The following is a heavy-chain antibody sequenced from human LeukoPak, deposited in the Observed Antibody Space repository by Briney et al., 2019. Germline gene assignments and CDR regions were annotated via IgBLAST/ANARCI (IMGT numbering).Heavy chain of an antibody. Sequence: PSETLSLTCTVSGGSISSGDYYWSWIRQPPGKGLEWIGYIYYSGSTYYNPSLKSRVTISVDTSKNQFSLKLSSVTAADTAVYYCARDPPLARYYFDYWGQGTLVTVSS. V-gene: IGHV4-30-4*01. D-gene: IGHD4-17*01. CDR2: IYYSGST. CDR3: ARDPPLARYYFDY. CDR1: GGSISSGDYY. J-gene: IGHJ4*02.